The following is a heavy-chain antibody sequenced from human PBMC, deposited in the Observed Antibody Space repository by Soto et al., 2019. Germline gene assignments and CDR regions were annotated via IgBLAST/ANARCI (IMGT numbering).Heavy chain of an antibody. CDR3: ARRYGGNLNDAFDI. V-gene: IGHV1-69*01. CDR2: IIPIFGTA. Sequence: QVQLVQSGAEVKKPGSSVKVSCKASGGTFSSYAISWVRQAPGQGLEWMGGIIPIFGTANYAHKFQGRVTITADEYTSTAYMELRSLRSEDTAVYYCARRYGGNLNDAFDIWGQGTMVTVSS. CDR1: GGTFSSYA. J-gene: IGHJ3*02. D-gene: IGHD1-20*01.